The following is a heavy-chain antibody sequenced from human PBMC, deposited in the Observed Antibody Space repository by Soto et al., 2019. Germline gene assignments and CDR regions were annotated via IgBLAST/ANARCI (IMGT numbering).Heavy chain of an antibody. CDR1: GGTFNSYG. Sequence: SVKVSCKASGGTFNSYGISWVRQAPGQGLEWMGGIIPMFRTPNYAQNVQGRVTITVDEATSTAYLEMSSLISEDTAIYYCARGDFWSGYYSGDLWGQGTMVTVSS. CDR3: ARGDFWSGYYSGDL. V-gene: IGHV1-69*13. J-gene: IGHJ5*02. D-gene: IGHD3-3*01. CDR2: IIPMFRTP.